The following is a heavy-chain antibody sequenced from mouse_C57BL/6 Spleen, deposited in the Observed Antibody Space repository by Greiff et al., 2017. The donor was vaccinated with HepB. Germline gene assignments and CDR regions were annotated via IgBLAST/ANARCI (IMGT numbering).Heavy chain of an antibody. CDR1: GYTFTSYW. Sequence: VQLKQSGTVLARPGASVKMSCKTSGYTFTSYWMHWVKQRPGQGLEWIGAIYPGNSDTSYNQKFKGKAKLTAVTSASTAYMELSSLTNEDSAVYYCTRGDDYDIWGFAYWGQGTLVTVSA. V-gene: IGHV1-5*01. CDR3: TRGDDYDIWGFAY. CDR2: IYPGNSDT. D-gene: IGHD2-4*01. J-gene: IGHJ3*01.